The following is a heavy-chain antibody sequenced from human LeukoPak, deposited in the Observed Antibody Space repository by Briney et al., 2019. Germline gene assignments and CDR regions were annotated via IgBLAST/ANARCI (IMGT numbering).Heavy chain of an antibody. J-gene: IGHJ4*02. CDR3: ARDPYSSSWFDY. V-gene: IGHV3-23*01. Sequence: PGGSLRLSCAASGFTFSSHAMGWVRQAPGKGLEWVSVVRDDGGTTYYADSVRGRFTISRDNSKNTLYLQMNSLRAEDTAVYYCARDPYSSSWFDYWGQGTLVTVSS. CDR1: GFTFSSHA. CDR2: VRDDGGTT. D-gene: IGHD6-13*01.